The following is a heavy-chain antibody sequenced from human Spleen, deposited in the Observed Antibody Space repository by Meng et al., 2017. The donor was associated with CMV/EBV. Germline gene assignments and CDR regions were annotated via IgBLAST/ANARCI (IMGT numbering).Heavy chain of an antibody. V-gene: IGHV2-5*01. CDR2: IYWNDDK. CDR3: ARMPNIVGAQYFDY. Sequence: SGPTLVKPTQTLTLTCTFSGFSLSTSGVGVGWIRQPPGKALEWLALIYWNDDKRFSPSLKNRLTITKDTSKNQVVLTMTNMDPVDTATYYCARMPNIVGAQYFDYWGQGTLVTVSS. J-gene: IGHJ4*02. CDR1: GFSLSTSGVG. D-gene: IGHD1-26*01.